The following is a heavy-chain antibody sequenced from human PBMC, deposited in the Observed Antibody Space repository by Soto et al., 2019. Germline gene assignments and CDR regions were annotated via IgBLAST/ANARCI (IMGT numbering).Heavy chain of an antibody. V-gene: IGHV3-23*01. CDR2: ISDSGSKT. D-gene: IGHD1-26*01. CDR1: EFTFRIYA. J-gene: IGHJ4*02. CDR3: AKGQKWELPLDY. Sequence: GVSQSHSCAVAEFTFRIYAVSWVHKAPGKGLEWVSAISDSGSKTYYAVSVKGRFTISRDNSRNTLYLQMNSLSAEDAAVYSCAKGQKWELPLDYWGQGALVHVSS.